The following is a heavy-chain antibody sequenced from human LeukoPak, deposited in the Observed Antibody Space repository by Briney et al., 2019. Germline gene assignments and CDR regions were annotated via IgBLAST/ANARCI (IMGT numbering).Heavy chain of an antibody. V-gene: IGHV3-23*01. CDR2: ISGSGGST. CDR1: GFTFSSYA. J-gene: IGHJ4*02. Sequence: GGSLRLSCAASGFTFSSYAMSWVRQAPGEGLEWVSAISGSGGSTYYADSVKGRFTISRDNSKNTLYLQMNSLRAEDTAVYYCAKQDYDFWSGYNPHFDYWGQGTLVTVSS. D-gene: IGHD3-3*01. CDR3: AKQDYDFWSGYNPHFDY.